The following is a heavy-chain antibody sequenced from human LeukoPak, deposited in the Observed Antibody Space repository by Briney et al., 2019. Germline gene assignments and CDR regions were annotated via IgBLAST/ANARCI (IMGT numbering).Heavy chain of an antibody. V-gene: IGHV3-74*01. D-gene: IGHD2/OR15-2a*01. J-gene: IGHJ4*02. CDR3: VSFYETY. CDR2: INSDGSWT. Sequence: PGGSLRLSCAASGNYLMHWVRQVPGKGLVWVSHINSDGSWTSYADSVKGRFTISKDNAKNMVYLQMNSLRAEDTAVYYCVSFYETYWGRGTLVTVSS. CDR1: GNYL.